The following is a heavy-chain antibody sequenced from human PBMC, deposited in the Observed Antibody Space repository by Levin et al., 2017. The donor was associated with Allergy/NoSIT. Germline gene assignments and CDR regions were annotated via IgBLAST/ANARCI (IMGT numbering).Heavy chain of an antibody. V-gene: IGHV4-4*02. D-gene: IGHD4-17*01. CDR1: GGSISSSNW. CDR2: IYHSGST. J-gene: IGHJ4*02. CDR3: ARAQRGDYGQNFDY. Sequence: SETLSLTCAVSGGSISSSNWWSWVRQPPGKGLEWIGEIYHSGSTNYNPSLKSRVTISVDKSKNQFSLKLSSVTAADTAVYYCARAQRGDYGQNFDYWGQGTLVTVSS.